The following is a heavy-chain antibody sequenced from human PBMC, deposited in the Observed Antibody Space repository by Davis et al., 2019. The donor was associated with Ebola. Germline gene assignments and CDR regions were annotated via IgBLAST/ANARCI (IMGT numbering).Heavy chain of an antibody. D-gene: IGHD2-21*02. CDR2: LGLSADT. CDR1: GFVFSSYV. CDR3: ARDPALVVTGGGWHFDL. Sequence: GESLKISCAASGFVFSSYVMSWVRRAPGKGLEWVSTLGLSADTYYADSVKGRFTISRDNAKNSVYLEMNSLRAEDTAVYYCARDPALVVTGGGWHFDLWGRGTLVTVSS. J-gene: IGHJ2*01. V-gene: IGHV3-21*01.